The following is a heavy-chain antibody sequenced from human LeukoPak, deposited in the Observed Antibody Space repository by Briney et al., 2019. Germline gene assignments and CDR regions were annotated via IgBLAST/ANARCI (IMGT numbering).Heavy chain of an antibody. V-gene: IGHV4-59*11. CDR1: GGSISRHY. J-gene: IGHJ5*02. Sequence: SETLSLTCTVSGGSISRHYWSWIRQPPGKGLEWIGYVYYTGSTNYNPSLKSRVTISVDTSKNQFSLKLSSVTAADTAVYYCARVPDITARPCDTWGPGTLVTVSS. D-gene: IGHD1-1*01. CDR3: ARVPDITARPCDT. CDR2: VYYTGST.